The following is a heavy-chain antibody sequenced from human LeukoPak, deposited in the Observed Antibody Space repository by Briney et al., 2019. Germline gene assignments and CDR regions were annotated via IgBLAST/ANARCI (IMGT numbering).Heavy chain of an antibody. CDR3: ARRQLGPRLWDAFDV. CDR2: ISSTSVSI. CDR1: GFTFSIYT. Sequence: GGSLRLSCAAPGFTFSIYTMNWVRQAPGKGPEWVAYISSTSVSIDYADSVKGRFYISRENAKNSLYLQINSLRAEDTAVYYCARRQLGPRLWDAFDVWGQGTVVTVS. D-gene: IGHD7-27*01. J-gene: IGHJ3*01. V-gene: IGHV3-48*04.